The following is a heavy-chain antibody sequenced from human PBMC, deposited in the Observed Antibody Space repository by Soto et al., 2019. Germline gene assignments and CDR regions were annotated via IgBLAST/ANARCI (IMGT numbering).Heavy chain of an antibody. D-gene: IGHD3-10*01. J-gene: IGHJ4*02. CDR3: AASYGSGYRAFDY. Sequence: SVKVSCKASGDTFSFYTINWVRQAPGLGLEWVGRINPIVSMSNYAQKFQGRVSMTADKSTSTAYMELRSLRSDDMAMYFCAASYGSGYRAFDYWGQGALVTVSS. V-gene: IGHV1-69*02. CDR2: INPIVSMS. CDR1: GDTFSFYT.